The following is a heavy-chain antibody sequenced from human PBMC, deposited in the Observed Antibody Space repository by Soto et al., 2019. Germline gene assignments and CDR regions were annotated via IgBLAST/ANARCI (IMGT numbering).Heavy chain of an antibody. Sequence: QVQLQESGPGLVKPSETLSLTCTVSGGSISSYYWSWIRQPPGKGLEWLGYIYYSGSTNYNPSLRRRVTISVDKSKNQFSLKLSSVTAADTAVYYCARHSSSSSFYGMDVWGQGTTVTVSS. V-gene: IGHV4-59*01. J-gene: IGHJ6*02. D-gene: IGHD6-6*01. CDR2: IYYSGST. CDR1: GGSISSYY. CDR3: ARHSSSSSFYGMDV.